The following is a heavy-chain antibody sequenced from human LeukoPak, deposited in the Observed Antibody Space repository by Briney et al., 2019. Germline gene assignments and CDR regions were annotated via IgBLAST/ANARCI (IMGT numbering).Heavy chain of an antibody. V-gene: IGHV3-15*01. D-gene: IGHD6-19*01. J-gene: IGHJ4*02. CDR2: IKSKTDDGTT. Sequence: KSGGSLRLSCAASGFTFSNAWMSWVRQAPGKGLEWVGRIKSKTDDGTTDYAAPVKGRFTISRDDSKNTLYLQMNSLRAEDTAVYYCAKVYSSGWYYFDYWGQGTLVTVSS. CDR1: GFTFSNAW. CDR3: AKVYSSGWYYFDY.